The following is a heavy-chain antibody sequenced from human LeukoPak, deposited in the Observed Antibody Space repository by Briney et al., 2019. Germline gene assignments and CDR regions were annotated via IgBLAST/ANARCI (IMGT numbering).Heavy chain of an antibody. J-gene: IGHJ4*02. Sequence: SETLSLTCTVSGGSISSSSYYWGWIRQPPGKGLEWIGSIYYSGSTYYNPSLKSRVTISVDTSKNQFSLNLSSVTAADTAVYFCAKGSVAATYKFDCWGQGTLVTVSS. CDR1: GGSISSSSYY. D-gene: IGHD6-19*01. V-gene: IGHV4-39*01. CDR3: AKGSVAATYKFDC. CDR2: IYYSGST.